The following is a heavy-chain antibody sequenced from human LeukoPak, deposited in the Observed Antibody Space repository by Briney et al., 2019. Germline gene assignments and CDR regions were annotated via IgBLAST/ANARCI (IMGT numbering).Heavy chain of an antibody. J-gene: IGHJ4*02. Sequence: ASVKVSCKASGYTFTGYYMHWVRQAPGQGLEWMGWINPNGGGTNYAQKFQGRVTMTRDTSISTAYMELSRLRSDDTAVYYCARGSYRWLQKSLDYWGQGTLVTVSS. V-gene: IGHV1-2*02. CDR1: GYTFTGYY. CDR2: INPNGGGT. CDR3: ARGSYRWLQKSLDY. D-gene: IGHD5-24*01.